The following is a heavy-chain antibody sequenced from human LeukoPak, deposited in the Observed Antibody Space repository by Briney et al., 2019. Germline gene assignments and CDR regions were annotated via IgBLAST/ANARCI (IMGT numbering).Heavy chain of an antibody. Sequence: PSVKVSCKASGGTFSSYAISWVRQAPGQGLEWMGWINPNSGGTNYAQKFQGRVTMTRDTSISTAYMELSRLRSDDTAVYYCARSPCAVVLLSAIDIWGQGTMVTVSS. CDR1: GGTFSSYA. J-gene: IGHJ3*02. V-gene: IGHV1-2*02. D-gene: IGHD3-10*01. CDR2: INPNSGGT. CDR3: ARSPCAVVLLSAIDI.